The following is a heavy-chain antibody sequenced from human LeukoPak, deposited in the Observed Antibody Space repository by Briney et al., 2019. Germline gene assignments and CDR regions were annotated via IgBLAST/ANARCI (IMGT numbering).Heavy chain of an antibody. CDR3: ARALRYYSDSSGYAFDY. D-gene: IGHD3-22*01. Sequence: SVKVSCKASGGTFRSFAISWVRQAPGQGLEWMGGIIPIFRTANYAQKFQGRVTITADESTSTAYMELSSLRSEDTAVYYCARALRYYSDSSGYAFDYRGQGTLVTVSS. J-gene: IGHJ4*02. CDR1: GGTFRSFA. CDR2: IIPIFRTA. V-gene: IGHV1-69*13.